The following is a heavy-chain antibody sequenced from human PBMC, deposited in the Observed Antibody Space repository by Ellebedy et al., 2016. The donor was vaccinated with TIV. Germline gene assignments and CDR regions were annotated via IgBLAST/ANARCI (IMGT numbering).Heavy chain of an antibody. D-gene: IGHD1-26*01. CDR1: SGSISSFY. Sequence: MPSETLSLTCTVSSGSISSFYWSWIRQPPGKGLEWLGYIYYSGSTNHNPSLKSRVTISIDKSKNKVSLKLSSVNAADTAMYYCARGEWEQRFDYWGQGNLVTVSS. CDR2: IYYSGST. CDR3: ARGEWEQRFDY. V-gene: IGHV4-59*01. J-gene: IGHJ4*02.